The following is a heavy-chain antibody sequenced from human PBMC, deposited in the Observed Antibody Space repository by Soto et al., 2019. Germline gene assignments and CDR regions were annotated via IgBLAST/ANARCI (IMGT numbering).Heavy chain of an antibody. CDR1: GFTFSDYA. J-gene: IGHJ3*02. Sequence: GGSLRLSCAASGFTFSDYAMSWVRQAPGKGLEWVSGLGGSNSDTHYAASVEGRFTVSRDNSKNTLFLQMNSLRVEDTAVYYCAKDKVDHNSVWDPFDIWGRGTLVTVSS. D-gene: IGHD2-15*01. CDR3: AKDKVDHNSVWDPFDI. V-gene: IGHV3-23*01. CDR2: LGGSNSDT.